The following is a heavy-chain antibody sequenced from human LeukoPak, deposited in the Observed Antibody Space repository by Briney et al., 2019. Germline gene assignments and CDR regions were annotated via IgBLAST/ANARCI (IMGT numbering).Heavy chain of an antibody. CDR1: GFTVSSNY. Sequence: PGGSLRLSCAASGFTVSSNYRSWVRQAPGKGLEGAAVIYSGGSTYYADSVKGRFTISRDNSKNTLYLQMNSLRAEDTAVYYCARTLVGVGYYFDYWGQGTLVTVSS. V-gene: IGHV3-66*02. J-gene: IGHJ4*02. D-gene: IGHD2-15*01. CDR2: IYSGGST. CDR3: ARTLVGVGYYFDY.